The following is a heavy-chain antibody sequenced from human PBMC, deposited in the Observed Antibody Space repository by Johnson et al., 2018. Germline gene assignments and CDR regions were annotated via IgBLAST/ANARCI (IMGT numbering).Heavy chain of an antibody. CDR1: GYTFTHYF. CDR3: ARGSGSAYYYAMDV. V-gene: IGHV1-46*01. CDR2: INPSTGVT. J-gene: IGHJ6*02. D-gene: IGHD1-26*01. Sequence: QVRLGESGAEVTKPGASVKVSCKASGYTFTHYFMHWVRQAPGQGLEWVGIINPSTGVTNNAQRFYDRVTMTSDTSTSTVYMEVRSLRSEDTAVYYCARGSGSAYYYAMDVWGQGTTVTVSS.